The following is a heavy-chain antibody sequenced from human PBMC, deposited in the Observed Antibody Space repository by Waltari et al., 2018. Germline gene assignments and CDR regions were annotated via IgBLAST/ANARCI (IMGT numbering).Heavy chain of an antibody. CDR3: ARDRRIAVLSGDAFDI. Sequence: QLQLQESGPGLVKPSETLSLTCTVSGGSISSSSYYWGWIRQPPGKGLEGIGSIYYSGSTYYNPSLKSRVTISVDTSKNQFSLKLSSVTAADTAVYYCARDRRIAVLSGDAFDIWGQGTMVTVSS. CDR1: GGSISSSSYY. V-gene: IGHV4-39*07. J-gene: IGHJ3*02. D-gene: IGHD6-19*01. CDR2: IYYSGST.